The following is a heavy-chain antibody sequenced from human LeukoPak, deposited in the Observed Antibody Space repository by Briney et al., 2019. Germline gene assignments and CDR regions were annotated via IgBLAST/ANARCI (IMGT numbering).Heavy chain of an antibody. CDR3: ARFVVVTATKYYFDY. CDR2: ISGSGGST. D-gene: IGHD2-21*02. V-gene: IGHV3-23*01. CDR1: RFTFSSYG. Sequence: GGSLRLSCAASRFTFSSYGMHWVRQAPGKGLEWVSAISGSGGSTNDADSVKGRFTISRDNAKNSLYLQMNSLRAEDTAFYYCARFVVVTATKYYFDYWGQGTLVTVSS. J-gene: IGHJ4*02.